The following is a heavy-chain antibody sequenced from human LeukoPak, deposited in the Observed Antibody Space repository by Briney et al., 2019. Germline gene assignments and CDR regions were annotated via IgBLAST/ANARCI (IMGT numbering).Heavy chain of an antibody. CDR2: ISHDGNNK. J-gene: IGHJ6*04. CDR1: GFSFSSYA. Sequence: GGSLRLSCAASGFSFSSYAMHWVRQAPGKGLEWVAVISHDGNNKYYADSVKGRFTISRDNSRNTLYLQMNSLRAEDTAVYYCAKASKGSGYYSVNYYFHMDVWGKGTTVTVSS. V-gene: IGHV3-30-3*01. CDR3: AKASKGSGYYSVNYYFHMDV. D-gene: IGHD3-3*01.